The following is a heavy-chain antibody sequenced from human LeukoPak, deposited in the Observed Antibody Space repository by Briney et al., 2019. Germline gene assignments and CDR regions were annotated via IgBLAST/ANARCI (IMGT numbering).Heavy chain of an antibody. J-gene: IGHJ6*02. Sequence: ASVKVSCKASGYTFTSYDINWVRQATGQGLAWMGWMNPNSGNTGYAQKFQGRVTMTRNTSISTAYMELSSLRSEDTAVYYCARVSQLLYPDWGFDYCYGMDVWGQGTTVTVSS. CDR2: MNPNSGNT. D-gene: IGHD2-2*02. CDR3: ARVSQLLYPDWGFDYCYGMDV. CDR1: GYTFTSYD. V-gene: IGHV1-8*01.